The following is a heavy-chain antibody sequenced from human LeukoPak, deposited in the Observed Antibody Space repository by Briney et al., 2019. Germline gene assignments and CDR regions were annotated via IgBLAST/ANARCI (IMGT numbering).Heavy chain of an antibody. Sequence: ASVTVSCKASGYIFTNYGISWVRQAPGQGLEWMGWISGYNGNTNYAQKVQGRVTMTADTSSTTVYMELRSLTSDDTAMYYCAREKGSGWYFFDYWGPGTPVPVSS. D-gene: IGHD6-19*01. J-gene: IGHJ4*02. CDR1: GYIFTNYG. CDR3: AREKGSGWYFFDY. CDR2: ISGYNGNT. V-gene: IGHV1-18*01.